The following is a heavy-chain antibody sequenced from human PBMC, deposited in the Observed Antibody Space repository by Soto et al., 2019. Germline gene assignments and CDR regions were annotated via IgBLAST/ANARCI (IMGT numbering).Heavy chain of an antibody. CDR1: GFTFSNAW. D-gene: IGHD2-15*01. Sequence: GGSLRLSCAASGFTFSNAWMSWVRQAPGKGLEWVGRIKSKTDGGTTDYAAPVKGRFTISRDDSKNTLYLQMNSLKTEDTAVYYCTTLERIVVVVAATDNFDYWGQGTLVTVSS. CDR3: TTLERIVVVVAATDNFDY. V-gene: IGHV3-15*01. J-gene: IGHJ4*02. CDR2: IKSKTDGGTT.